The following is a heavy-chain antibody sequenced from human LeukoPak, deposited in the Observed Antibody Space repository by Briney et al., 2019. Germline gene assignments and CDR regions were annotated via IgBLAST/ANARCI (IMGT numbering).Heavy chain of an antibody. CDR1: GFTFSSYA. V-gene: IGHV3-23*01. Sequence: PGESLRLSCAAYGFTFSSYAMKWVRQAPGKGLEWVSAISGSTTSTNYADSVKGRFTISRDNSKNTLYLQMNSLRAEDTAVYYCAKDLFSYSDYVKLLDYWGQGTLVTVSS. CDR2: ISGSTTST. D-gene: IGHD4-11*01. CDR3: AKDLFSYSDYVKLLDY. J-gene: IGHJ4*02.